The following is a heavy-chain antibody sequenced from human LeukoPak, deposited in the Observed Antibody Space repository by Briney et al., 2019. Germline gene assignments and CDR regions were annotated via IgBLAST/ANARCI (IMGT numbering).Heavy chain of an antibody. J-gene: IGHJ4*02. CDR3: AKRGVVIRVILVGFHKEAYYFDS. D-gene: IGHD3-22*01. CDR1: GFTFNIFA. CDR2: ISDSGGRT. V-gene: IGHV3-23*01. Sequence: GGSLRLSCAASGFTFNIFAMTWVRQAPGKGLEWVAGISDSGGRTNYADSVKGRFTISRDNPKNTLYLQMNSLRAEDTAVYFCAKRGVVIRVILVGFHKEAYYFDSWGQGALVTVSS.